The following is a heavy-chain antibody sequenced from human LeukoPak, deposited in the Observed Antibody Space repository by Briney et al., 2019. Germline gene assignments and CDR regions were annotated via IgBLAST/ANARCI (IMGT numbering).Heavy chain of an antibody. CDR1: GGTFSSYA. CDR2: IIPILGIA. J-gene: IGHJ4*02. CDR3: ARGVAAAVTCDY. V-gene: IGHV1-69*04. D-gene: IGHD6-13*01. Sequence: SVKVSCKASGGTFSSYAISWVRQAPGQGLEWMGRIIPILGIANYAQKFQGRVTITADKSTSTAYMELSSLRSEDTAVYYCARGVAAAVTCDYWGQGTLVTVSS.